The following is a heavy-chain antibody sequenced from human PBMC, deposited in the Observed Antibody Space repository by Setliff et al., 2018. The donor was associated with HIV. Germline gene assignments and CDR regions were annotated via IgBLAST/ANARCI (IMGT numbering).Heavy chain of an antibody. J-gene: IGHJ4*02. CDR3: ARQLSNSLDH. CDR1: GYTFTDYY. CDR2: INPNSGGT. V-gene: IGHV1-2*02. D-gene: IGHD6-6*01. Sequence: ASVKVSCKASGYTFTDYYIFWVRQAPGQGLEWMGWINPNSGGTKYAEKFRGRVTMTRDTSISTAYMELTGLTSDDTAVYFCARQLSNSLDHWGQGTPVTVSS.